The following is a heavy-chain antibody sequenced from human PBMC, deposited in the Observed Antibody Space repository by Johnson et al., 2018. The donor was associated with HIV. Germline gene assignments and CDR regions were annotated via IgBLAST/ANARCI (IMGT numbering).Heavy chain of an antibody. J-gene: IGHJ3*02. V-gene: IGHV3-15*01. CDR2: IKSKTDGGTT. CDR1: GFTFSNYW. CDR3: TTSVGATLRGAFDI. D-gene: IGHD1-26*01. Sequence: VQLVESGGGLVQPGGSLRLSCAASGFTFSNYWMSWVRQAPGKGLEWVGRIKSKTDGGTTDYAAPVKGRFTISRDDSKNTLYLQMNSLKTEDTAVYYCTTSVGATLRGAFDIWGQGTMVTVSS.